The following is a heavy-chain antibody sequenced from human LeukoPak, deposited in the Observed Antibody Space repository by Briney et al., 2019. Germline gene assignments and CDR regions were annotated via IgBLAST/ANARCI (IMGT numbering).Heavy chain of an antibody. CDR3: ARMAVSYYYDSSTYSPVAFDV. D-gene: IGHD3-22*01. V-gene: IGHV4-38-2*02. CDR1: GYSISSGFY. CDR2: IFHSGSI. J-gene: IGHJ3*01. Sequence: SETLSLTCNVSGYSISSGFYWGWIRQSPGEGLEWIATIFHSGSIFYNPSLKGRVSLSVDTSQNQFSLELNSVTAADPAVYYCARMAVSYYYDSSTYSPVAFDVWGQGTMVTVSS.